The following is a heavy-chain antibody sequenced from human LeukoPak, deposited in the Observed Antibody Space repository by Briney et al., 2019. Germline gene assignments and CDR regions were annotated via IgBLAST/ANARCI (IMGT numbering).Heavy chain of an antibody. V-gene: IGHV3-23*01. Sequence: GGSLRLSCAASGCTFSNYAMGWVRQAPGEGLEGVSAISGSGSSTFYAASVKGRFTISRDNAKNSLYLQMNSLRAEDTVIYFCAREDDWNYEDYWGQGTLVTVSS. J-gene: IGHJ4*02. D-gene: IGHD1-7*01. CDR3: AREDDWNYEDY. CDR2: ISGSGSST. CDR1: GCTFSNYA.